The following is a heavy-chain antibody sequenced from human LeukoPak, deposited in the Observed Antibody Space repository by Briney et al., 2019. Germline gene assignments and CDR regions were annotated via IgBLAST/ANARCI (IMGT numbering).Heavy chain of an antibody. V-gene: IGHV1-8*02. J-gene: IGHJ6*02. CDR1: GYTFTSYD. Sequence: ASVKVSCKASGYTFTSYDINWVRHATGQGLEWMGWMNPNSGNTGFAQKFQGRVTMTRNTSISTAYMELSSLRSEDTAVYYCARGKSEYYYYYYGMDVWGQGTTVTVSS. CDR2: MNPNSGNT. CDR3: ARGKSEYYYYYYGMDV.